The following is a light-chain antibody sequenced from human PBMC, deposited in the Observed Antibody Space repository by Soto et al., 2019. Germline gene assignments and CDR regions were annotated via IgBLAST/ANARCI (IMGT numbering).Light chain of an antibody. Sequence: QSALTQPPSASWSPGQSVTISCTGTSSDVGGYNYVSGYQQHPGKAPKLMISEVSKRPSGVPDRFSGSKSGNTASLTVSGLQAEDEADYYCSSFAGNNNLVFGGGTKLTVL. J-gene: IGLJ2*01. V-gene: IGLV2-8*01. CDR2: EVS. CDR1: SSDVGGYNY. CDR3: SSFAGNNNLV.